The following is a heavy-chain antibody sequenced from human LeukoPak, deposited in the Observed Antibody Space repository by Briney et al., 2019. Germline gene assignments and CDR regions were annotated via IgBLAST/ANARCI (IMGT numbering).Heavy chain of an antibody. D-gene: IGHD3-10*01. J-gene: IGHJ4*02. CDR3: ARDVDYYGSGSSFDY. CDR2: ISSSSSTI. Sequence: PGGSLRLSCAASGFTFSSYSMNWVRQAPGKGLEWVSYISSSSSTIYYADSVKGRFTISRDNAKNSLYLQMNSLRAEDTAVYYCARDVDYYGSGSSFDYWGQGTLVTVSS. V-gene: IGHV3-48*04. CDR1: GFTFSSYS.